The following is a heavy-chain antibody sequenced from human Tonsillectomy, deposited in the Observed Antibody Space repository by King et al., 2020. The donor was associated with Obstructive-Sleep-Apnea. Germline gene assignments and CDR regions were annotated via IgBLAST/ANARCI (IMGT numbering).Heavy chain of an antibody. CDR2: IYSGGST. V-gene: IGHV3-53*04. CDR1: GFTVSSNY. J-gene: IGHJ4*02. Sequence: QLVQSGGGLVQPGGSLRLSYAASGFTVSSNYMSWVRQAPGKGLEWVSVIYSGGSTYYADSVKGRFTISRHNSKNTLYLQMNSLRAEDTAVYYCASSYSSGWRINYFDYWGQGTLVTVSS. D-gene: IGHD6-19*01. CDR3: ASSYSSGWRINYFDY.